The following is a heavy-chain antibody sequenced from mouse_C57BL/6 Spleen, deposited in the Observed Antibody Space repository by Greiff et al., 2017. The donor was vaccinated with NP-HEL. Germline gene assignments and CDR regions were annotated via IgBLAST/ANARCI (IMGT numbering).Heavy chain of an antibody. V-gene: IGHV14-4*01. CDR2: IDPENGDT. CDR3: TTADYGSSYHAMDY. CDR1: GFNIKDDY. D-gene: IGHD1-1*01. J-gene: IGHJ4*01. Sequence: EVKLVESGAELVRPGASVKLSCTASGFNIKDDYMHWVKQRPEQGLEWIGWIDPENGDTEYASKFQGKATITADTSSNTAYLQLSSLTSEDTAVYYCTTADYGSSYHAMDYWGQGTSVTVSS.